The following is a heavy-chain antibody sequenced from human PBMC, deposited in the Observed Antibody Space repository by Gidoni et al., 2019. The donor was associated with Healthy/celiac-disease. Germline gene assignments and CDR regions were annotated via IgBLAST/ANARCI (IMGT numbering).Heavy chain of an antibody. J-gene: IGHJ4*02. CDR2: ISGSGGST. D-gene: IGHD6-13*01. Sequence: EVQLLESGGGLVQPGGSLRLSCAASGFTFSSYALCRVRQAPGKGREWVSAISGSGGSTYYADSVKGRFTISRDNSKNTLYLQMNSLRAEDTAVDYCAKKETSSWPFDYWGQGTLVTVSS. V-gene: IGHV3-23*01. CDR3: AKKETSSWPFDY. CDR1: GFTFSSYA.